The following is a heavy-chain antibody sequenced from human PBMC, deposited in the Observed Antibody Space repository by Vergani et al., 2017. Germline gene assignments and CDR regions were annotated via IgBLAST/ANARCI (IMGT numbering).Heavy chain of an antibody. D-gene: IGHD2-21*02. CDR2: ISSSSSTI. Sequence: EVQLVESGGGLVQPGGSLRLSCAASGFTFSSYSMNWVRQAPGKGLEWVSYISSSSSTIYYADSVKGRFTISRDNAKNSLYLQMNSLRAEDTAVYYCAREVVVTAINYYYGMDVWGQGP. CDR3: AREVVVTAINYYYGMDV. CDR1: GFTFSSYS. V-gene: IGHV3-48*01. J-gene: IGHJ6*02.